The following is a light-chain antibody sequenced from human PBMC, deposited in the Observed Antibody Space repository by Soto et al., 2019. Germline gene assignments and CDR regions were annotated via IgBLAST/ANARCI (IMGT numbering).Light chain of an antibody. CDR3: QQYQNLWP. CDR1: QSVSSSY. V-gene: IGKV3D-7*01. CDR2: GAS. J-gene: IGKJ1*01. Sequence: EIVMTQSPCTLSLSPGERASLSCRASQSVSSSYLAWYQQKPGQAPRLLIFGASTRATGIPARFSGSGSGTEFTLTISGLQSEDFALYYCQQYQNLWPFGQGTKVDIK.